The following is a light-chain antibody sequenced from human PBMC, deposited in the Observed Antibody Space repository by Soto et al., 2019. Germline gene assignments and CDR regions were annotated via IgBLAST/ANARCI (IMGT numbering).Light chain of an antibody. V-gene: IGLV1-44*01. Sequence: QSVLTQPPSASGTPGQRVTISCSGSSSNIGSNTVNWYQQLPGTAPKLLIYSNNQRPSGVPDRFSGSKSGTSASLAISALQSEDEADYYCAAWDDSLNAYVVFGGGTKLTVL. CDR3: AAWDDSLNAYVV. CDR1: SSNIGSNT. CDR2: SNN. J-gene: IGLJ2*01.